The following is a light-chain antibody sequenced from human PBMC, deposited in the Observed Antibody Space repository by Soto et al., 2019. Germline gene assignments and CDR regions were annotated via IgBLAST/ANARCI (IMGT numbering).Light chain of an antibody. J-gene: IGLJ3*02. V-gene: IGLV1-44*01. Sequence: QSVLTQPPSASGTPGQRVTISCSGSSSNIGSNTVNWYQQLPGTAPKLLIYNNNQRPSGVPDRFSGSKSGTSASLAISGLQSEDEADYYCAAWEGSLHGVVFGGGTKLTVL. CDR3: AAWEGSLHGVV. CDR2: NNN. CDR1: SSNIGSNT.